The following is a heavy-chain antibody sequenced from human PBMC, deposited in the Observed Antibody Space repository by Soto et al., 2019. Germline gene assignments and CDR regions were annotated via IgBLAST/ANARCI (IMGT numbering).Heavy chain of an antibody. V-gene: IGHV3-9*01. Sequence: GGSLRLSCAASGFTFDDYAMHWVRQAPGKGLEWVSGISWNSGSIGYADSVKGRFTISRDNAKNSLYLQMNSLRAEDTALYYCAKGPSGEPYFQHWGQGTLVTVSS. CDR2: ISWNSGSI. CDR3: AKGPSGEPYFQH. J-gene: IGHJ1*01. CDR1: GFTFDDYA. D-gene: IGHD1-26*01.